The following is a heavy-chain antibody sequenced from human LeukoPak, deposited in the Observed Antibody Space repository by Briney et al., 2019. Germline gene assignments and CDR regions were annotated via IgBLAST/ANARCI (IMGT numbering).Heavy chain of an antibody. Sequence: SETLSLTCTVSGGSIRGYYWTWIRQPPGKGLEWIGYIYYSGSTNYNPSLKSRVTISVDMPKNQFSLKLRSVTAADTAVFYWARDSGAPWSDPWGREPLVTVSS. CDR3: ARDSGAPWSDP. V-gene: IGHV4-59*01. D-gene: IGHD2-15*01. CDR2: IYYSGST. CDR1: GGSIRGYY. J-gene: IGHJ5*02.